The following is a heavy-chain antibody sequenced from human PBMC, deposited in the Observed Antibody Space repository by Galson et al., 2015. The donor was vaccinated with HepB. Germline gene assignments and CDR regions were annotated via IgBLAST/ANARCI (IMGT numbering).Heavy chain of an antibody. CDR3: ARETLGRGY. CDR2: ISSSSNYI. CDR1: GFTFSSYS. D-gene: IGHD2-15*01. J-gene: IGHJ4*02. Sequence: SLRFSCAASGFTFSSYSMNWVRQAPGKGLEWVSSISSSSNYIHYADSVKGRFTISRDNAKKSLYLQMNSLRAEDTAVYYCARETLGRGYWGQGTLVTVSS. V-gene: IGHV3-21*01.